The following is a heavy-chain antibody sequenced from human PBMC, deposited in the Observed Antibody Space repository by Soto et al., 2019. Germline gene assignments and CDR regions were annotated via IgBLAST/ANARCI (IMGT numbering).Heavy chain of an antibody. CDR2: IYYSGST. CDR3: ARQRYSSSWYLHYYYGMDV. V-gene: IGHV4-39*01. J-gene: IGHJ6*02. CDR1: GGSISSTSYY. Sequence: PSETLSLTCTVSGGSISSTSYYWGWIRQPPGKGLEWIGSIYYSGSTYYNPSLKSRVTISVDTSKNQFSLKLSSVTAADTAVYYCARQRYSSSWYLHYYYGMDVWGQGTTVTGSS. D-gene: IGHD6-13*01.